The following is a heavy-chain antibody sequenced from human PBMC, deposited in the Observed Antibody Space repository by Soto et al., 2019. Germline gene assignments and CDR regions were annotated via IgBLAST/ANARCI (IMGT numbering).Heavy chain of an antibody. D-gene: IGHD6-19*01. J-gene: IGHJ4*02. V-gene: IGHV3-48*02. CDR1: GFKFSIYS. Sequence: PGGPLRLSCVASGFKFSIYSMNWVRQAPGKGLEWSAYITSDTKTIKYVDSVKGRFTISRDNAKNSVYLQINSLSDEDTAVYYCARSVEGHFDYWGQGTVVTVSS. CDR3: ARSVEGHFDY. CDR2: ITSDTKTI.